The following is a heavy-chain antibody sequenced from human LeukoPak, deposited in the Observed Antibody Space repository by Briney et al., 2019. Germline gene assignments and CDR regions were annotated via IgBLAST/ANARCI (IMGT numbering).Heavy chain of an antibody. V-gene: IGHV4-34*01. Sequence: SETLSLTCAVYGGSFSGYYWSWIRQSPGKGLEWIGSIYYSGATYYNPSLKSRVTISVDTSKNQFSLKLSSVTAADTAVYYCARSYSGSFLYWGQGSLVTVSS. CDR2: IYYSGAT. CDR3: ARSYSGSFLY. CDR1: GGSFSGYY. J-gene: IGHJ1*01. D-gene: IGHD1-26*01.